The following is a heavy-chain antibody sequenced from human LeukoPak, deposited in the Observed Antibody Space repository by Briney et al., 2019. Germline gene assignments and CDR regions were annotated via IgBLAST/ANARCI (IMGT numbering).Heavy chain of an antibody. J-gene: IGHJ4*02. CDR3: ALSYYDFWSGYYGLDY. V-gene: IGHV4-34*01. CDR1: GGSFSGYY. D-gene: IGHD3-3*01. CDR2: INHSGST. Sequence: SETLSLTCAVYGGSFSGYYWSWIRQPPGKGLEWIGDINHSGSTNYNPSLKSRVTISVDTSKNQFSLKLSSATAADTAVYYCALSYYDFWSGYYGLDYWGQGTLVTVSS.